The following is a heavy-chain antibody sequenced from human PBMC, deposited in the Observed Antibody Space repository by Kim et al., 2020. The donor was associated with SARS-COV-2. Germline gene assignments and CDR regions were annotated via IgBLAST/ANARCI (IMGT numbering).Heavy chain of an antibody. CDR2: INPTPNAT. Sequence: ASVKVSCKASGYTFTTYYMHWVRQAPGQGLEYVGMINPTPNATNYAQKFQGRVTVTRDTSTSTVYMELSSLRSEETAVYYCAREPPVTTYFDYWGQGTLVTVSS. D-gene: IGHD4-17*01. V-gene: IGHV1-46*01. CDR1: GYTFTTYY. CDR3: AREPPVTTYFDY. J-gene: IGHJ4*02.